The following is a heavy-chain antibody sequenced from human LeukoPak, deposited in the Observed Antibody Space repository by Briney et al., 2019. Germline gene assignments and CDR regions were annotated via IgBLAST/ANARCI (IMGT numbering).Heavy chain of an antibody. CDR1: GFTFTSSA. V-gene: IGHV1-58*02. Sequence: TSVKVSCKASGFTFTSSAMQWVRQARGQRLEWIGWIVVGSGNTNYAQKFQERVTITRDMSTSTAYMELSSLRSEDTAVYYCAAFSLYGFLFYDSSDRTYFDYWGQGTLVTVSS. CDR2: IVVGSGNT. D-gene: IGHD3-22*01. J-gene: IGHJ4*02. CDR3: AAFSLYGFLFYDSSDRTYFDY.